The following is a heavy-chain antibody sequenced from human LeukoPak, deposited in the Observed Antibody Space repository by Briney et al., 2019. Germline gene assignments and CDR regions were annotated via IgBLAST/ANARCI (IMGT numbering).Heavy chain of an antibody. Sequence: NPSETLSLTCTVSGGSISSYYWSWIRQPPGKGLEWIGYIYYSGSTNYNPSLKSRVTISVDTSKNQFSLKLSSVTAADTAVYYCARRWDLAAADYWGQGTLVTVSS. D-gene: IGHD6-13*01. CDR1: GGSISSYY. CDR3: ARRWDLAAADY. J-gene: IGHJ4*02. CDR2: IYYSGST. V-gene: IGHV4-59*01.